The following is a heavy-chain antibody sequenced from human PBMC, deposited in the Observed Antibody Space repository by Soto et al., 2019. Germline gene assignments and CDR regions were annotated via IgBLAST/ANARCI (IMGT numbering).Heavy chain of an antibody. J-gene: IGHJ4*02. CDR2: ISAYNGNT. V-gene: IGHV1-18*01. D-gene: IGHD3-9*01. Sequence: AXVKVSCKASGYTFTSYGISWVRQAPGQGLEWMGWISAYNGNTNYAQKLQGRVTMTTDTSTSTAYMELRSLRSDDTAVYYCARAGYYDILTGYGDKYYFDYCGQGTLVTLSS. CDR3: ARAGYYDILTGYGDKYYFDY. CDR1: GYTFTSYG.